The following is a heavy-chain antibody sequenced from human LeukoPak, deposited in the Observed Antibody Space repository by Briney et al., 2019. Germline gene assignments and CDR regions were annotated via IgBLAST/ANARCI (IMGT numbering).Heavy chain of an antibody. V-gene: IGHV3-23*01. CDR2: ISGSGGST. D-gene: IGHD6-13*01. CDR1: GFTFSSYA. J-gene: IGHJ4*02. Sequence: ETGGSLRLSRAASGFTFSSYAMSWVRQAPGKGLEWVSAISGSGGSTYYADSVKGRFTISRDNSKNTLYLQMNSLRAEDTAVYYCAKLGSMGWLFDYWGQGTLVTVSS. CDR3: AKLGSMGWLFDY.